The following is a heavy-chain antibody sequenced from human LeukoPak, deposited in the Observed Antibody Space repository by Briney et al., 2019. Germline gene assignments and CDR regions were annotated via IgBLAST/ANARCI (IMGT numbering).Heavy chain of an antibody. CDR1: GYTFSTYE. CDR3: ARVPGYSTGSRYWFAP. V-gene: IGHV1-8*01. J-gene: IGHJ5*02. Sequence: GASVKVSCQASGYTFSTYEINWVRQAPGHGLEWMGWMNPNSGNTGYAQTFQGRVTFTRNISINSAYMELTGLTYNDTATFYCARVPGYSTGSRYWFAPWGQGTLVIVSS. CDR2: MNPNSGNT. D-gene: IGHD6-19*01.